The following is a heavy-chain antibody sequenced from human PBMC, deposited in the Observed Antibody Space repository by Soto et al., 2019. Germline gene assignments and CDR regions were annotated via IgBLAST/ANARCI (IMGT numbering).Heavy chain of an antibody. D-gene: IGHD2-2*01. CDR2: ISYDGSNK. J-gene: IGHJ1*01. CDR3: ARDEGDIVLLPAAMAYFQH. CDR1: GFTFSSYA. Sequence: QVQLVESGGGVVQPGRSLRLSCAASGFTFSSYAMHWVRQAPGKGLEWVAVISYDGSNKYYADSVKGRFTISRDNSKNTRYLQMNSLRAEDTAVYYCARDEGDIVLLPAAMAYFQHWGQGTLVTVSS. V-gene: IGHV3-30-3*01.